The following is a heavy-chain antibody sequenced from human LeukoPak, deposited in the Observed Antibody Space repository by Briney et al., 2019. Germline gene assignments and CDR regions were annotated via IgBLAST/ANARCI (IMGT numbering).Heavy chain of an antibody. D-gene: IGHD1-26*01. CDR3: AKGGDGSGSYYFDY. CDR1: GFTFDDYA. J-gene: IGHJ4*02. CDR2: ISWNSGSI. V-gene: IGHV3-9*01. Sequence: GGSLRLSCAASGFTFDDYAMHWVRPAPGKGLEWVSGISWNSGSIGYADSVKGRFTISRDNAKNSLYLQMNSLRAEDTALYYCAKGGDGSGSYYFDYWGQGTLVTVSS.